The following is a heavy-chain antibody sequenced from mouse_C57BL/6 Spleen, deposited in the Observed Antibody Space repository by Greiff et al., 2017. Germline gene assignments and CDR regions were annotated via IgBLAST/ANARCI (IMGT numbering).Heavy chain of an antibody. Sequence: QVQLQQPGAELVRPGTSVKLSCKASGYTFTSYWMHWVKQRPGQGLEWIGVIDPSDSYTNYNQKFKGKATLTVDTSSSTAYMQLSSLTSEDSAVYYCARGEVTPGYWGQGTTLTVSS. CDR2: IDPSDSYT. J-gene: IGHJ2*01. V-gene: IGHV1-59*01. D-gene: IGHD2-2*01. CDR3: ARGEVTPGY. CDR1: GYTFTSYW.